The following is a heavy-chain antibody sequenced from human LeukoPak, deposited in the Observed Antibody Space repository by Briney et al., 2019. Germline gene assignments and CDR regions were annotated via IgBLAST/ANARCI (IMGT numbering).Heavy chain of an antibody. CDR2: AYYSKGT. CDR1: GGSISGSDCN. CDR3: ATPSIREHAFDV. D-gene: IGHD1-14*01. Sequence: PSETLSLTCTVSGGSISGSDCNWGWFRQAPGKGLEWVGNAYYSKGTYYNPSLKSRLTITLDTSKNQFSLWLTSVTAADTAVYYCATPSIREHAFDVWGQGTTVTVSA. V-gene: IGHV4-39*07. J-gene: IGHJ3*01.